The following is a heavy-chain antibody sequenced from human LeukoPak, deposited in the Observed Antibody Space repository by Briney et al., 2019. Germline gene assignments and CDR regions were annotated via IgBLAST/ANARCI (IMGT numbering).Heavy chain of an antibody. J-gene: IGHJ4*02. CDR3: ARVDHCTNGVCYNKGPFDY. CDR1: GGSISSSSYY. CDR2: IYYSGST. V-gene: IGHV4-39*07. D-gene: IGHD2-8*01. Sequence: SETLSLTCTVSGGSISSSSYYWGWIRQPPGKGLEWIGSIYYSGSTYYNPSLKSRVTISVDTSKNQFSLKLSSVTAADTAVYYCARVDHCTNGVCYNKGPFDYWGQGTLVTVSS.